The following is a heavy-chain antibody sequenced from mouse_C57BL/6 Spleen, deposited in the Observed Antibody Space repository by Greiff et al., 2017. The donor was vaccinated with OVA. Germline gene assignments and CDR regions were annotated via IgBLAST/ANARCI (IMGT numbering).Heavy chain of an antibody. Sequence: VQLQQPGAELVRPGTSVKLSCKASGYTFTSYWMHWVKQRPGQGLEWIGVIDPSDSYTNYNQKFKGKATLTVDTSSSTAYMQLSSLTSEDSAVYYCARSGNYGSSYDYFDYWGQGTTLTVSS. D-gene: IGHD1-1*01. CDR1: GYTFTSYW. CDR3: ARSGNYGSSYDYFDY. V-gene: IGHV1-59*01. J-gene: IGHJ2*01. CDR2: IDPSDSYT.